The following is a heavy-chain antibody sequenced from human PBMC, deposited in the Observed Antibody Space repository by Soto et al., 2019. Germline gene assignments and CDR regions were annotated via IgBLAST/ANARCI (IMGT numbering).Heavy chain of an antibody. J-gene: IGHJ6*02. CDR1: GFTFSSYA. Sequence: ESVGGVVQPGRSLRLSCAASGFTFSSYAMHWVRQAPGKGLEWVALISYDGSNKYYADSVKGRFTISRDNSKNTLYLQMNSLRAEDTAVYYCASPDPDCSGGSCYPYYYGMDVWGQGTTVTVSS. D-gene: IGHD2-15*01. CDR2: ISYDGSNK. CDR3: ASPDPDCSGGSCYPYYYGMDV. V-gene: IGHV3-30-3*01.